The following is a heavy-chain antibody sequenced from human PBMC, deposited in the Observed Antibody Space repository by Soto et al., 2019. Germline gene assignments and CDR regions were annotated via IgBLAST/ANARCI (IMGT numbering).Heavy chain of an antibody. V-gene: IGHV3-30*18. J-gene: IGHJ4*02. CDR3: AKAVTMVRGGEFDY. CDR2: ISYDGSNK. CDR1: GFTFSSYG. Sequence: QVQLVESGGGVVQPGRSLRLSCAASGFTFSSYGMHWVRQAPGKGLEWVAVISYDGSNKYYADSVKGRFTISRDNSKNTLYLQMNSLRAEDTAVYYCAKAVTMVRGGEFDYWGQGTLVTVSS. D-gene: IGHD3-10*01.